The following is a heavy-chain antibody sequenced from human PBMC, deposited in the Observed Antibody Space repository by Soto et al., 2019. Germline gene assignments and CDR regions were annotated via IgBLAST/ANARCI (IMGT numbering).Heavy chain of an antibody. Sequence: PGGSLRLSCAASGFTFSRYAMSWVRQAPGKGLAWVSAISGSGGCTYYADSVKGRFTIAGDNSKNTRYLQMNSLRAEDTAVYYCAKEYYYDSSGYFDIWGQGTMVTVSS. CDR2: ISGSGGCT. CDR3: AKEYYYDSSGYFDI. CDR1: GFTFSRYA. J-gene: IGHJ3*02. V-gene: IGHV3-23*01. D-gene: IGHD3-22*01.